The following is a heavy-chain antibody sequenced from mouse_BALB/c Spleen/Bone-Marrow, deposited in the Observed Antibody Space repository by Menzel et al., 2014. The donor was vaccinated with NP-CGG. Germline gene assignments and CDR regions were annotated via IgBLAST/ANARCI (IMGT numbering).Heavy chain of an antibody. CDR2: ISGGGSYT. D-gene: IGHD2-4*01. Sequence: EVKLQESGGGLVKSGGSLKLSCAASGFTFSNYGMSWVRQTSEKRLEWVATISGGGSYTFYSDSVKGRFTISRDNAKNNLYLQLSSLRSEDTALYYCARHAYYDQTEVSFVYWGQGTLVTVSA. CDR3: ARHAYYDQTEVSFVY. V-gene: IGHV5-9-2*01. J-gene: IGHJ3*01. CDR1: GFTFSNYG.